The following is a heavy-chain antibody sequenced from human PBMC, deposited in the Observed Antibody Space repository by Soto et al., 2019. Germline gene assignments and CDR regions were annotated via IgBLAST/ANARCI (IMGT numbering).Heavy chain of an antibody. J-gene: IGHJ4*02. D-gene: IGHD4-17*01. V-gene: IGHV1-8*01. CDR2: MNTNSGNT. CDR1: GYTFTTYA. CDR3: ARTLYGDNVDY. Sequence: GASVKVSCKTSGYTFTTYAMHWVRQATGQGLEWLGWMNTNSGNTGYAQKFQDRVTITRNTSISTAYMELSSLRSEDTAVYYCARTLYGDNVDYWGQGTLVTVSS.